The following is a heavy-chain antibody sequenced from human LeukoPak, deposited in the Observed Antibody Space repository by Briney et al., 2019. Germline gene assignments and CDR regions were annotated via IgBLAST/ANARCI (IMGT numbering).Heavy chain of an antibody. CDR1: GFTFSSYS. CDR3: ATEDSGRFH. V-gene: IGHV3-21*01. Sequence: GGSLRLSCAASGFTFSSYSMNWVRQAPGKGLEWVSSISSSSSYIYYADSVKGRLTISRDNAKNSLYLQMNSLRAEDTAVYYCATEDSGRFHWGQGTLVTVSS. CDR2: ISSSSSYI. J-gene: IGHJ4*02. D-gene: IGHD6-19*01.